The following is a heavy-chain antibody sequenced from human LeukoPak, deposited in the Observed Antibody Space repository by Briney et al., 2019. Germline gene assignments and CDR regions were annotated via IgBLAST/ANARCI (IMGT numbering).Heavy chain of an antibody. CDR1: GGSFSGYY. Sequence: PSETLSLTCAVYGGSFSGYYWSWIRQPPGKGLEWIGEINHSGSTNYNPSLKSRVTISVDTSKNQFSLKLSSVTAADTAVYYCARGVGYYDSSGQPFDYWGQGTLVTVSS. CDR3: ARGVGYYDSSGQPFDY. CDR2: INHSGST. V-gene: IGHV4-34*01. J-gene: IGHJ4*02. D-gene: IGHD3-22*01.